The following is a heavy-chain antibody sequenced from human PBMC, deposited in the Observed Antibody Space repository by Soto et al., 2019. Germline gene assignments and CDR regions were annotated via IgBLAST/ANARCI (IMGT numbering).Heavy chain of an antibody. Sequence: PGGSLGLSCVASRFVFSSYAMSWVRQTPGKGLAWVAGISGNGRTTDYAAPVKGRFTISRDNSKNTLYLQMNSLRVEDTAVYYCAKVYSTDITVIVPSYGSDIWGHGTTVTVSS. CDR1: RFVFSSYA. D-gene: IGHD1-20*01. CDR3: AKVYSTDITVIVPSYGSDI. J-gene: IGHJ6*02. CDR2: ISGNGRTT. V-gene: IGHV3-23*01.